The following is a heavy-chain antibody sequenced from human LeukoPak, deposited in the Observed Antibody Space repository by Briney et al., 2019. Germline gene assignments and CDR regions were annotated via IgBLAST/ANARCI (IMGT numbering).Heavy chain of an antibody. CDR1: GFTFSSYW. V-gene: IGHV3-7*01. CDR2: IKPDGTEK. Sequence: GGSLRLSCAASGFTFSSYWMCWVRQAPGKGLEWVANIKPDGTEKQYVDSVKGRLTISRDNAKNSLYLQMNSLRVDDTAVYYCATTTRSRSWDYWGRGTLVTVSS. J-gene: IGHJ4*02. D-gene: IGHD1-1*01. CDR3: ATTTRSRSWDY.